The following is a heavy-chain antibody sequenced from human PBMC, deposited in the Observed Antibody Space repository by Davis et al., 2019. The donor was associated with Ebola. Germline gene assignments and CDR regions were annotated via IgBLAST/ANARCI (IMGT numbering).Heavy chain of an antibody. D-gene: IGHD5-18*01. Sequence: MPSETLSLTCTVSGGSISSSSYYWGWIRQPPGKGLVWIGCIYYSGSTYYNPSLKSRVTISVDTSKNQFSLKLSSVTAADTAVYYCARGGYSYGFDYWGQGTLVTVSS. V-gene: IGHV4-39*01. CDR1: GGSISSSSYY. CDR2: IYYSGST. J-gene: IGHJ4*02. CDR3: ARGGYSYGFDY.